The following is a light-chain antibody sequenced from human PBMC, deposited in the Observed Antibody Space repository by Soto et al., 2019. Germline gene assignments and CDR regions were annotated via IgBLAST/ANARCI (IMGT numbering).Light chain of an antibody. CDR1: NSNIGTNY. J-gene: IGLJ2*01. Sequence: QSALTQPPSVSAAPGRRVTISCSGTNSNIGTNYVSWYQHLPGTAPKLLVYEDDQRPSGIPDRFSGSKSGTSATLDITGLQIGDEAHYYCGTWDTTLDAGVFGGGTKLTVL. V-gene: IGLV1-51*02. CDR2: EDD. CDR3: GTWDTTLDAGV.